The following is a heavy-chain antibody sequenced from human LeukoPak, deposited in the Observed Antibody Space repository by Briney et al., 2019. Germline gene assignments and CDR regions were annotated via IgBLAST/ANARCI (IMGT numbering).Heavy chain of an antibody. Sequence: GGSLRLSCAASGFTFSNTWMSWVRQAPGKGLEWVGRIKSNTDGGTTDYAAPVKGRFTISRDDSKNTLYLQMNSLKTEDTAVYYCATGGSSGWTFNYWGQGTLVTVSS. CDR1: GFTFSNTW. V-gene: IGHV3-15*01. CDR3: ATGGSSGWTFNY. D-gene: IGHD6-19*01. CDR2: IKSNTDGGTT. J-gene: IGHJ4*02.